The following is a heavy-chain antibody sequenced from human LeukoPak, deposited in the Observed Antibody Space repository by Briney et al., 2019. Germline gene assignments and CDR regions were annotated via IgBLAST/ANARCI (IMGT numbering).Heavy chain of an antibody. CDR3: AKAPRDIVVVPAALFDP. Sequence: GGSLRLSCAASGFTFSSYAMSWVRQAPGKGLEWVSAISGSGGSTYYADSVKGRFTISRDNSKNTLYLQMNSLRAEDTAVYYCAKAPRDIVVVPAALFDPWAQETLVTVSS. J-gene: IGHJ5*02. D-gene: IGHD2-2*01. CDR2: ISGSGGST. V-gene: IGHV3-23*01. CDR1: GFTFSSYA.